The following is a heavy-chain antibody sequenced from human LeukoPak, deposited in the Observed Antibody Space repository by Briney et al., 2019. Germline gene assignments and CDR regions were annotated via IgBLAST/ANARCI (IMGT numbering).Heavy chain of an antibody. CDR1: GGSISSYY. D-gene: IGHD6-19*01. CDR3: ARESSSGWYRGYFDY. Sequence: PSETLSLTCTVSGGSISSYYWSWIQQPAGKGLEWIGRIYTSGSTNYNPSLKSRVTISVDTSKNQFSLKLSSVTAADTAVYYCARESSSGWYRGYFDYWGQGTLVTVSS. CDR2: IYTSGST. J-gene: IGHJ4*02. V-gene: IGHV4-4*07.